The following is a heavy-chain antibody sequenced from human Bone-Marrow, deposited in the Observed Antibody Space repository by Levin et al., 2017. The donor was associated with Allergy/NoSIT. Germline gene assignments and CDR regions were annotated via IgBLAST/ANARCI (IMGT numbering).Heavy chain of an antibody. Sequence: AASVKVSCKASGYTFTSYGLSWVRQAPGQGLEWLGWISTYNDNTNYAQKFQGRVTMTTDTSTSTVYMELRSLRSDDTAVYYCARADGWLDPWGQGTLVTVSS. CDR2: ISTYNDNT. CDR1: GYTFTSYG. CDR3: ARADGWLDP. V-gene: IGHV1-18*01. J-gene: IGHJ5*02.